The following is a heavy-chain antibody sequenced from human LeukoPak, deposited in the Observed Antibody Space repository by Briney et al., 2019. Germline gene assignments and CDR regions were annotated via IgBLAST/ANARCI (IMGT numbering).Heavy chain of an antibody. CDR3: ARENYDILTGYYYFPY. CDR1: GFTVSSNY. Sequence: GGSLRLSCAASGFTVSSNYMSWVRQAPGKGLEWVSVIYSGGSTYYADSVKGRFTISRDNSKNTLYLQMNSLRAEDTAVYYCARENYDILTGYYYFPYWGQGTLVTVSS. D-gene: IGHD3-9*01. CDR2: IYSGGST. V-gene: IGHV3-66*01. J-gene: IGHJ4*02.